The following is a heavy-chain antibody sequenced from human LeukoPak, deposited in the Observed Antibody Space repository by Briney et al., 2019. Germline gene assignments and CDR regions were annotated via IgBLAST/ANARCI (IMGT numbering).Heavy chain of an antibody. CDR3: ARDLDLGVTRWLEPEFDY. J-gene: IGHJ4*02. CDR1: GFTFSSYS. V-gene: IGHV3-21*01. CDR2: ISSSSSYI. D-gene: IGHD5-24*01. Sequence: GGSLRLSCAASGFTFSSYSMNWVRQAPGKGLEWVSSISSSSSYIYYADSVKGRFTISRDNAKNSLCLQMNSLRAEDTAVYYCARDLDLGVTRWLEPEFDYWGQGTLVTVSS.